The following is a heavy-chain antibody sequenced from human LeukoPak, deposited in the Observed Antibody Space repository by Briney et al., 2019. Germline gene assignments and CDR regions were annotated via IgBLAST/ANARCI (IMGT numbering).Heavy chain of an antibody. Sequence: GGSLRLSCGVSGFTFGRSWMSWVRQTPAKGLEFVANIKEDGSVRNYVDSVQGRFTISRDNAKNSLYLHMNSLRAEDTAVYYCARDPGYSSFDYWGQGTLVTVPS. V-gene: IGHV3-7*01. CDR3: ARDPGYSSFDY. J-gene: IGHJ4*02. CDR1: GFTFGRSW. CDR2: IKEDGSVR. D-gene: IGHD6-13*01.